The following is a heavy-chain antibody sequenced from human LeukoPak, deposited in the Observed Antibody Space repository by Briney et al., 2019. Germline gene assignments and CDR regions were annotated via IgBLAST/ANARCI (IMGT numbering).Heavy chain of an antibody. V-gene: IGHV1-18*01. D-gene: IGHD2-2*01. Sequence: ASVKVSCKASGYPFTTYAISWVRQAPGLGLEWVGWISTYTGKTNYAQNFQDRVTMTTDTSTATVYMELRSLTSDDTAVYYCARVMVILPAAQNWFDPWGQGTLVTVSS. CDR1: GYPFTTYA. CDR2: ISTYTGKT. CDR3: ARVMVILPAAQNWFDP. J-gene: IGHJ5*02.